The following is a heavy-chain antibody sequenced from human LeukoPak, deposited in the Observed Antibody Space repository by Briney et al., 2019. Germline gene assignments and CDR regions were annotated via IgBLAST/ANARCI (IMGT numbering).Heavy chain of an antibody. CDR1: GYSISSGYY. V-gene: IGHV4-38-2*02. CDR3: ARLPTITFFDY. Sequence: SETLSLTCTVSGYSISSGYYWGWIRQPPGKGLEWIGSLYHRGSTYYNPSLKSRGTISVDTSKNQFSLKLSSVTAADTAVYYCARLPTITFFDYWGQGTLVTVSS. D-gene: IGHD5-12*01. J-gene: IGHJ4*02. CDR2: LYHRGST.